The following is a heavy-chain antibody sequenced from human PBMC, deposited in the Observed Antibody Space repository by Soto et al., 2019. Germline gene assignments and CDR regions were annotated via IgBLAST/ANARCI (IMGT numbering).Heavy chain of an antibody. V-gene: IGHV4-34*01. D-gene: IGHD1-1*01. CDR1: GGSFSGYY. CDR3: ARGLGYSPIDY. Sequence: TSETLSLTCAVYGGSFSGYYWSWIRQPPGKGLEWIGEINHSGSTNYNPSLKSRVTISVDTSKNQFSLKLSSVTAADTAVYYCARGLGYSPIDYWGQGTLVTVSS. J-gene: IGHJ4*02. CDR2: INHSGST.